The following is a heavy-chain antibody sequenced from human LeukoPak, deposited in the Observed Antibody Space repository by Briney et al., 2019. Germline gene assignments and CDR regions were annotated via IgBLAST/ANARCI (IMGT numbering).Heavy chain of an antibody. V-gene: IGHV1-69*13. D-gene: IGHD5-12*01. CDR3: ARAPQALTPIYSGYDRIQPYFDY. J-gene: IGHJ4*02. CDR1: GGTFSSYA. Sequence: GALVKVSCKASGGTFSSYAISWVRQAPGQGLEWMGGIIPIFGTANYAQKFQGRVTITADESTSTAYMELSSLRSEDTAVYYCARAPQALTPIYSGYDRIQPYFDYWGQGTLVTVSS. CDR2: IIPIFGTA.